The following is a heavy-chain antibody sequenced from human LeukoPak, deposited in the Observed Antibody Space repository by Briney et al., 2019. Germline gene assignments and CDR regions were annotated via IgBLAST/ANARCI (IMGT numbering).Heavy chain of an antibody. CDR1: GFTFSSYA. J-gene: IGHJ4*02. CDR3: AKEWGSTSCYYCIGY. CDR2: ISGSGGST. V-gene: IGHV3-23*01. D-gene: IGHD2-2*01. Sequence: GGSLRLSCAASGFTFSSYAMSWVRQAPGKGLEWVSAISGSGGSTYYADSVKGRFTISRDNSKNSLYLQMNSLRAEDTAVYYCAKEWGSTSCYYCIGYWGQGILVTVSS.